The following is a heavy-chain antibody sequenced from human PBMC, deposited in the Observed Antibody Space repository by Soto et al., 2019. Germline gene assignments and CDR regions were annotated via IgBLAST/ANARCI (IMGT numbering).Heavy chain of an antibody. CDR2: INAGNGNT. J-gene: IGHJ3*02. D-gene: IGHD2-15*01. V-gene: IGHV1-3*01. CDR3: ARERGYCSGGSCYFPAFDI. Sequence: ASVKVSCKASGYTFTSYAMHWVRQAPGQRLEWMGWINAGNGNTKYSQKFQGRVTITRDTSASTAYMELSSLRSEDTAVYYCARERGYCSGGSCYFPAFDIWGQGTMVTVS. CDR1: GYTFTSYA.